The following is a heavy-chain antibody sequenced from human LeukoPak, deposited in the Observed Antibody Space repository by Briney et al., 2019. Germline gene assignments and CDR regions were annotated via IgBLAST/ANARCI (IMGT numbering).Heavy chain of an antibody. J-gene: IGHJ6*02. CDR2: FSGDEGRT. CDR3: ARDYFYGLDV. CDR1: GFTFSSYW. V-gene: IGHV3-74*01. Sequence: GSLRLSCEVSGFTFSSYWIHWVRQAPGKGLVWVSRFSGDEGRTVYADSVKGRFTISKDNAKNTLYLQMNSLRAEDTAVYYCARDYFYGLDVWGQGTTVTVSS.